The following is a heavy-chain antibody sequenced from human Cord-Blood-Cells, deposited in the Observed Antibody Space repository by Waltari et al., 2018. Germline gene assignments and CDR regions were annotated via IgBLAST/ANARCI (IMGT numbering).Heavy chain of an antibody. D-gene: IGHD2-2*01. Sequence: QVQLVQSGAEVKKPGASVKVSCKASGYTFTGYYMHWVRQAPGQGLEWMGWINPNSGGTNYAQKFQGWVTMTRDTSISTAYMELSRLRSDDTAVYYCARGDIVVVPAAKPYYYYGMDVWGQGTTVTVSS. CDR3: ARGDIVVVPAAKPYYYYGMDV. CDR2: INPNSGGT. J-gene: IGHJ6*02. V-gene: IGHV1-2*04. CDR1: GYTFTGYY.